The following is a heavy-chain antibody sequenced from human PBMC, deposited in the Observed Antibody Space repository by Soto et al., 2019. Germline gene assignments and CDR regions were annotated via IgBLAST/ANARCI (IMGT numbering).Heavy chain of an antibody. Sequence: GGSLRLSCAASGFTFSSYAMSWVRQAPGKGLEWVSVISGSGGSTYSADSVRGRFTISRDNSKNTLYLEMNSLRAEDTALYYCAKGPLIAAAGNWFDPWGQGTLVTVSS. CDR2: ISGSGGST. CDR1: GFTFSSYA. D-gene: IGHD6-13*01. V-gene: IGHV3-23*01. J-gene: IGHJ5*02. CDR3: AKGPLIAAAGNWFDP.